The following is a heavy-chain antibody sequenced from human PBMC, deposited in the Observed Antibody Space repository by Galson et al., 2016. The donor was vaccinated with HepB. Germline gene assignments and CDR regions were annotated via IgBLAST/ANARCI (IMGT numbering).Heavy chain of an antibody. Sequence: SLRLSCAASGFTFSNYGVHWVRQAPGKGLEWVTLIWYGGTNKYYADSVKGRFTISRDNSKNMLYMQVNSLRAEDTAVYFCVKGLYGSGSSGDYWGQGTLVTVSS. D-gene: IGHD3-10*01. V-gene: IGHV3-33*06. J-gene: IGHJ4*02. CDR3: VKGLYGSGSSGDY. CDR1: GFTFSNYG. CDR2: IWYGGTNK.